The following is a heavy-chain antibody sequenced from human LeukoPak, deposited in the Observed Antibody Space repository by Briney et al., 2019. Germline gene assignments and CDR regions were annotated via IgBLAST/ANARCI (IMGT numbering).Heavy chain of an antibody. J-gene: IGHJ5*02. CDR3: ARSCSSGWYWEGNWFDP. CDR2: IKQDGSEK. V-gene: IGHV3-7*01. D-gene: IGHD6-19*01. Sequence: GGSLRLSCAASGFTFSSYWMSWVRQAPGKGLEWVANIKQDGSEKYYVDSVKGRFTVSRDNAKNSLYLQMNSLRAEDTAVYYCARSCSSGWYWEGNWFDPWGQGTLVTVSS. CDR1: GFTFSSYW.